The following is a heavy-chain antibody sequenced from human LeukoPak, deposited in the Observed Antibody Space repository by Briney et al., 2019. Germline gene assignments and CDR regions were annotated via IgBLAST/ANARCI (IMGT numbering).Heavy chain of an antibody. J-gene: IGHJ5*02. CDR3: ARDRAIVVVPAATSGWFDP. D-gene: IGHD2-2*01. CDR1: GYTFTGYY. Sequence: GASVKVSCKASGYTFTGYYMHWVRQAPGQGLEWMGWINPNSGGTNYAQKFQGRVTTTRDTSISTAYMELSRLRSDDTAVYYCARDRAIVVVPAATSGWFDPWGQGTLVTVSS. CDR2: INPNSGGT. V-gene: IGHV1-2*02.